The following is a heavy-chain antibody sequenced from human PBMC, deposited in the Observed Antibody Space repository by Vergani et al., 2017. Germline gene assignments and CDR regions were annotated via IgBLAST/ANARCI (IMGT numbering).Heavy chain of an antibody. D-gene: IGHD1-14*01. J-gene: IGHJ5*02. V-gene: IGHV3-33*01. CDR2: KWYDGNNK. CDR3: ARDLRLLYNRFDP. Sequence: QVQLVESGGGVVQPGRSLRLSCAASGFTFNQYGMHWVRQAPGKGLEWVAVKWYDGNNKQYADSVKGRFTISRDNSKSTMYLQINSLRDEDTGVYYCARDLRLLYNRFDPWGQGTLVTVSS. CDR1: GFTFNQYG.